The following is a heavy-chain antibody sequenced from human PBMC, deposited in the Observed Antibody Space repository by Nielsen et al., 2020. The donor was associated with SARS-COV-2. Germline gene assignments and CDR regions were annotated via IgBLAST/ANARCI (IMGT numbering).Heavy chain of an antibody. CDR1: SYTFTSYY. Sequence: ASSQVSSKASSYTFTSYYILCLRHAPGQGLEWMGIINTSGGSTSYAQKFQGRVTITRDTSTSTVYMELSSLRSEDTAVYYCASAGFLEWNPFDYWGQGTMVTVSS. J-gene: IGHJ4*02. D-gene: IGHD3-3*01. CDR2: INTSGGST. V-gene: IGHV1-46*01. CDR3: ASAGFLEWNPFDY.